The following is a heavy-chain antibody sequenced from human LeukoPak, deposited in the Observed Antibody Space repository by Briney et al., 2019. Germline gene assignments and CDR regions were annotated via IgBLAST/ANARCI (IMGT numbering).Heavy chain of an antibody. CDR3: ARGPQDIEYYFDY. CDR2: IYYSGST. J-gene: IGHJ4*02. D-gene: IGHD2-15*01. CDR1: GGSISSYY. V-gene: IGHV4-59*01. Sequence: SETLSLTCTVSGGSISSYYWSWIRQPPGKGLEWIGYIYYSGSTNYNPSLKSRVTISVDTSKNQFSLKLSSVTAADTAVYYCARGPQDIEYYFDYWGQGTLVTVSS.